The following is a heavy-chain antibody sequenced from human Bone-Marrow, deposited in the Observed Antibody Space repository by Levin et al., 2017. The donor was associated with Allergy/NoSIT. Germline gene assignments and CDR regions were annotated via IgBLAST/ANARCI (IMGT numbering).Heavy chain of an antibody. V-gene: IGHV4-59*01. CDR2: IYYSGST. CDR3: ARGIEPLVRFGVVALNWFDP. Sequence: KPSETLSLTCTVSGGSISSYYWSWIRQPPGKGLEWIGYIYYSGSTNYNPSLKSRVTISVDTSKNQFSLKLSSVTAADTAVYYCARGIEPLVRFGVVALNWFDPWGQGTLVTVSS. D-gene: IGHD3-3*01. J-gene: IGHJ5*02. CDR1: GGSISSYY.